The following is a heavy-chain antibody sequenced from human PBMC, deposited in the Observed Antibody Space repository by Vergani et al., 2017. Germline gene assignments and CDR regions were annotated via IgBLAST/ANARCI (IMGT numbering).Heavy chain of an antibody. CDR3: ARGLTSPNTIGYAFDI. CDR1: GGTFSSYA. J-gene: IGHJ3*02. Sequence: QVQLVQSGAEVKKPGSSVKVSCKASGGTFSSYAISWVRQAPGQGREWMGGIIPIFGTANYAQKFQGRVTITADESTSTAYMELSSLRSEDTAVYYCARGLTSPNTIGYAFDIWGQGTMVTVSS. CDR2: IIPIFGTA. V-gene: IGHV1-69*01. D-gene: IGHD2-2*01.